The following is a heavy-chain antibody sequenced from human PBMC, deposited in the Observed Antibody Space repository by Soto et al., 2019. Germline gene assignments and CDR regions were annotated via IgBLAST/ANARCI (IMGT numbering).Heavy chain of an antibody. J-gene: IGHJ5*02. V-gene: IGHV4-59*01. Sequence: SETLSLTCTVSGGSISGYYWSWIRQPPGKGLEWVGYIYYSGSTNYNPSLKSRVTISVDTSEKQFSLKLSSVTAADTAVYYCAREGDGYFDPWGQGTLVTAPQ. CDR1: GGSISGYY. CDR2: IYYSGST. D-gene: IGHD2-21*01. CDR3: AREGDGYFDP.